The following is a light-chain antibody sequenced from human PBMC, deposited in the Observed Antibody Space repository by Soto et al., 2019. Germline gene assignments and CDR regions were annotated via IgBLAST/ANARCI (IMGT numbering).Light chain of an antibody. CDR1: SSDVGYHNY. J-gene: IGLJ1*01. Sequence: QSALTQPASVSGSPGQSITISCTGTSSDVGYHNYVSWYRQHPGKAPRLMIYEVNNRPSGVSNRFSGSKSGNTASLTIPGLQAEDEADYYCSSDTTSSTVVFGTRTKVTVL. CDR3: SSDTTSSTVV. CDR2: EVN. V-gene: IGLV2-14*01.